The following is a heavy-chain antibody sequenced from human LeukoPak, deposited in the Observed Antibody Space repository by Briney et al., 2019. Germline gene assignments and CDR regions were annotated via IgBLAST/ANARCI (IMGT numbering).Heavy chain of an antibody. J-gene: IGHJ4*02. V-gene: IGHV3-7*01. Sequence: GGSLRLSCAASGFTFSGYWMSWVRQAPGKGLEWVANIKQDGSEKYYVDSVKGRFTISRDNAKNSLYLQMNSLRAEDTAVYYCARDRGRYSGSRSEDYWGQGTLVTVSS. D-gene: IGHD5-12*01. CDR1: GFTFSGYW. CDR2: IKQDGSEK. CDR3: ARDRGRYSGSRSEDY.